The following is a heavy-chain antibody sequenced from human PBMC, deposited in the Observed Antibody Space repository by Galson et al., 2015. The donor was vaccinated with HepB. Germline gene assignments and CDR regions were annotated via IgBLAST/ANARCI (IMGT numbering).Heavy chain of an antibody. CDR3: AKLLGRGVLMTNFDY. J-gene: IGHJ4*02. CDR1: GFTFSDYA. D-gene: IGHD3-10*01. V-gene: IGHV3-23*01. CDR2: ISGSAANT. Sequence: SLRLSCAASGFTFSDYAMNWVRQAPGKGLEWVSGISGSAANTYYADSVKGRFTISRDNSKNTLYLQMNSLRAEDTAVYYCAKLLGRGVLMTNFDYWGQGTLVTVSS.